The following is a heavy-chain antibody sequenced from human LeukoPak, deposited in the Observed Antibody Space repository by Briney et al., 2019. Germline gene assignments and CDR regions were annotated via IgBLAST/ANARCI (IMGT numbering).Heavy chain of an antibody. CDR3: ARDQYCSSTSCYDRAFDI. Sequence: GGSLRLSCAASGFTFSSYGMHWVRQAPGKGLEWVAVIWCDGSNKYYADSVKGRFTISRDNSKNTLYLQMNSLRAEDTAVYYCARDQYCSSTSCYDRAFDIWGQGTMVTVSS. D-gene: IGHD2-2*01. CDR2: IWCDGSNK. CDR1: GFTFSSYG. V-gene: IGHV3-33*01. J-gene: IGHJ3*02.